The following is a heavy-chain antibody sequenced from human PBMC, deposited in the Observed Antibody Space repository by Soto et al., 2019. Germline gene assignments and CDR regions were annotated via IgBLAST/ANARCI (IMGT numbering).Heavy chain of an antibody. J-gene: IGHJ6*02. CDR2: IIPLFGTP. Sequence: QVQVVQSGVEVRRPGSSVNVSCKASGDTFKNCVISWVRQAPGQGLEWKGGIIPLFGTPDFAQRFQGRLTITTDESTTTAYMELSRLRSEDTATYYCAAELGFGKLSVVWGQGTAVIVSS. CDR3: AAELGFGKLSVV. V-gene: IGHV1-69*01. CDR1: GDTFKNCV. D-gene: IGHD7-27*01.